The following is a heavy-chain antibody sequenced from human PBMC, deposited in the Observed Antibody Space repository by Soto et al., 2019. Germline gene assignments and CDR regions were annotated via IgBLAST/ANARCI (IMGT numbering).Heavy chain of an antibody. CDR3: ARVHVMVVAGSTFDY. CDR1: GGSIDTSSYC. J-gene: IGHJ4*01. V-gene: IGHV4-39*07. Sequence: SATLSLTCTVSGGSIDTSSYCWGWIRQPPGKGLEWIGSVCYRGTTYYNPSLKSRLTISVDTSNKQFSLKLTSVTAADTAVYYCARVHVMVVAGSTFDYWGHGTLVTVSS. D-gene: IGHD6-19*01. CDR2: VCYRGTT.